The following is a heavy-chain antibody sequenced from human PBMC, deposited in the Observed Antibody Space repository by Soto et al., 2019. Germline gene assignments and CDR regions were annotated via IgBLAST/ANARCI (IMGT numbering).Heavy chain of an antibody. D-gene: IGHD3-3*01. CDR3: ARDRRGNYDFWSGYFNWFDP. CDR2: IKQDGSEK. Sequence: QTGGSMRISCADSGFTFSSYRMSWVRQAPGKGLEWVANIKQDGSEKYYVDSVKGRFTISRDNAKNSLYLQMNSLRAEDTAVYYCARDRRGNYDFWSGYFNWFDPLGQGTLVTVSS. J-gene: IGHJ5*02. CDR1: GFTFSSYR. V-gene: IGHV3-7*03.